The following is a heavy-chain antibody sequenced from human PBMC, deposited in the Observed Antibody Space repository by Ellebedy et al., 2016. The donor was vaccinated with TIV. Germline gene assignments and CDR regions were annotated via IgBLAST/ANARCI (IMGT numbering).Heavy chain of an antibody. CDR2: INHSGST. Sequence: SETLSLTCAVYGGSFSGYYWSWIRQPPGKGLEWIGEINHSGSTNYNPSLKSRVTVSVDTSKNQFSLKLSSVTAADTAVYYCARLLWFGELGWFDPWGQGTLVTVSS. CDR3: ARLLWFGELGWFDP. CDR1: GGSFSGYY. D-gene: IGHD3-10*01. V-gene: IGHV4-34*01. J-gene: IGHJ5*02.